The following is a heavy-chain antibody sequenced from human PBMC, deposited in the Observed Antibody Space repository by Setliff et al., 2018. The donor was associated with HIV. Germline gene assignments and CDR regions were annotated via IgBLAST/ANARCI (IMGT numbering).Heavy chain of an antibody. CDR1: GGTFSSYA. J-gene: IGHJ4*02. D-gene: IGHD3-10*01. CDR3: AREENYGSGSPKEYYFDY. CDR2: IIPILGIA. V-gene: IGHV1-69*10. Sequence: SVKVSCKASGGTFSSYAISWVRQAPGQGLEWMGGIIPILGIANYAQKFQGRVTITADESTSTAYMELSSLRSEDTAVYYCAREENYGSGSPKEYYFDYWGQGTLVTVSS.